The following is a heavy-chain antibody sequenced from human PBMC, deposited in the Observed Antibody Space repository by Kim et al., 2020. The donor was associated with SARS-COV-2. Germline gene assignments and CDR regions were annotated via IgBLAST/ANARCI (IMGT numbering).Heavy chain of an antibody. Sequence: GGSLRLSCAASGFTVSSNYMSWVRQAPGKGLEWVSVIYSGGSTYYADSVKGRFTISRDNSKNTLYLQMNSLRAEDTAVYYCAREISDELTYYYDSSGPYGMDVWGQGTTVTVSS. J-gene: IGHJ6*02. D-gene: IGHD3-22*01. CDR1: GFTVSSNY. V-gene: IGHV3-53*01. CDR2: IYSGGST. CDR3: AREISDELTYYYDSSGPYGMDV.